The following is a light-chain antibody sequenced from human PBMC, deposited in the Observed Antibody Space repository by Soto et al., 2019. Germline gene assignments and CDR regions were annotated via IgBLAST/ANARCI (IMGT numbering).Light chain of an antibody. V-gene: IGKV1-9*01. Sequence: DIQLTQSPSFLSASVGDRVTITCRASQGISSYLAWYQQKPGKAPKILIYAASTLQSGVPSRFSGRGSGTVFTLTISSLQPEDFAIYYCQQLNSYPKFTFGPGNKVDLK. CDR2: AAS. J-gene: IGKJ3*01. CDR1: QGISSY. CDR3: QQLNSYPKFT.